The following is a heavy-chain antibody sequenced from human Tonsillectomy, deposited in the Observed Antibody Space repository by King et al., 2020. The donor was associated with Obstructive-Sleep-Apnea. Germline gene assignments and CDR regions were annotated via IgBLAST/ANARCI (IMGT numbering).Heavy chain of an antibody. CDR3: AKDAEWYYYDSSGSGWDY. D-gene: IGHD3-22*01. CDR2: ISGSVGST. J-gene: IGHJ4*02. V-gene: IGHV3-23*04. CDR1: GLTFSSYA. Sequence: VQLVESGGGLVQPGGSLRLFCAASGLTFSSYAMSWVRQAPGKWLEWVSAISGSVGSTYYADSVKGRFTIARDNSKNTLCLQMNSLRAEDTAVYYCAKDAEWYYYDSSGSGWDYWGQGTLVTVSS.